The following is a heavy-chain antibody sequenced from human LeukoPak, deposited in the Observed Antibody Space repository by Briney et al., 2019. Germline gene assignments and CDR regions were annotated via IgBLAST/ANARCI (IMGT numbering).Heavy chain of an antibody. CDR3: AREYYYDSSGYYAAYNWFDP. V-gene: IGHV3-74*01. J-gene: IGHJ5*02. CDR2: INSDGSST. D-gene: IGHD3-22*01. Sequence: GSLRLSCAASGFTFSSYWMHWVRQAPGKGLVWASRINSDGSSTSYADSVKGRFTISRDNAKNTLYLQMNSLRAEDTAVYYCAREYYYDSSGYYAAYNWFDPWGQGTLVTVSS. CDR1: GFTFSSYW.